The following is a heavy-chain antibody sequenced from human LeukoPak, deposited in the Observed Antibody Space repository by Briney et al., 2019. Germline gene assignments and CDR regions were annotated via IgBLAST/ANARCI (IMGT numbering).Heavy chain of an antibody. CDR2: ISSSSSYI. CDR1: GFTFSSYS. CDR3: ARSATDDYYDSSADAFDI. J-gene: IGHJ3*02. Sequence: GGSLRLSCAASGFTFSSYSMNWVRQAPGKGLEWDSSISSSSSYIYYADSVKGRFTISRDNAKNSLYLQMDSLRAEDTAVYYCARSATDDYYDSSADAFDIWGQGTMVTVSS. D-gene: IGHD3-22*01. V-gene: IGHV3-21*01.